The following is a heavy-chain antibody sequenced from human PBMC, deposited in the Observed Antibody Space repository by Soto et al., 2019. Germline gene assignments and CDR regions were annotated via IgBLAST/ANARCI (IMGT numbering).Heavy chain of an antibody. CDR3: ARVRNCSGGSCYSVGFPDY. D-gene: IGHD2-15*01. J-gene: IGHJ4*02. CDR2: IYYSGST. Sequence: SETLSLTCTVSGGSISSGDYYWSWIRQPPGKGLEWIGYIYYSGSTYYNPSLKSRVTISVDTSKNQFSLKLSSVTAADTAVYYCARVRNCSGGSCYSVGFPDYWGQGTLVTVSS. V-gene: IGHV4-30-4*01. CDR1: GGSISSGDYY.